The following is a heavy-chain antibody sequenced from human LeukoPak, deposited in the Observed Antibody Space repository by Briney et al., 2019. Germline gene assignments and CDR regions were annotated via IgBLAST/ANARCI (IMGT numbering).Heavy chain of an antibody. CDR3: ARDSGSGYDLFGFDY. D-gene: IGHD5-12*01. J-gene: IGHJ4*02. CDR2: ISSSSSYI. CDR1: GFTFSSYS. V-gene: IGHV3-21*01. Sequence: GGSLRLSCAASGFTFSSYSMNWVRQAPGKGLEWVSSISSSSSYIYYADSVKGRFTISRDNAKNSLYLQMNSLRAEDTAAYYCARDSGSGYDLFGFDYWGQGTLVTVSS.